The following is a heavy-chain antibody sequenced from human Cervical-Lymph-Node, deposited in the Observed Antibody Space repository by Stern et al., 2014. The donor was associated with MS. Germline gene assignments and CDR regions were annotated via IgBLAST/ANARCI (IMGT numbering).Heavy chain of an antibody. D-gene: IGHD3-3*01. CDR1: GYTFTSYG. CDR3: ARDPGGIRSLDY. J-gene: IGHJ4*02. CDR2: IIAYNGNT. Sequence: VQLVESGAEVKKPGASVKVSCKASGYTFTSYGISWVRQAPGQGLEWLGWIIAYNGNTNYAQKLQDGVTMTTDTSTSTAYMELRSLRSDDTAVYYCARDPGGIRSLDYWGQGTLVTVSS. V-gene: IGHV1-18*01.